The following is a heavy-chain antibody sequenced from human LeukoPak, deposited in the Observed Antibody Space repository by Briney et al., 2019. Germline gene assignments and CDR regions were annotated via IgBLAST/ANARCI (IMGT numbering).Heavy chain of an antibody. Sequence: PSETLSLTCTVYGGSISSYYWSWIRQPPGKGLEWIGYIYYSGGTNYNPSLKSRVTMSVDTSKNQFSLKLSSVTAADTAVYYCARESPSEDTASDGFDIWGQGTMVTVSS. V-gene: IGHV4-59*01. CDR3: ARESPSEDTASDGFDI. J-gene: IGHJ3*02. CDR2: IYYSGGT. D-gene: IGHD5-18*01. CDR1: GGSISSYY.